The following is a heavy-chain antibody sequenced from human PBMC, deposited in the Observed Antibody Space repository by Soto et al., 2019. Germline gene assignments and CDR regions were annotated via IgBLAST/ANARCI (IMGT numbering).Heavy chain of an antibody. J-gene: IGHJ6*02. CDR3: ATSLLYCSGGSCYPPEGYYYYGMDV. CDR2: IDPSDSYT. D-gene: IGHD2-15*01. CDR1: GYSFTSYW. Sequence: GESLKISCKGSGYSFTSYWISWVRQMPGKGLEWMGRIDPSDSYTNYSPSFQGHVTISADKSISTAYLQWSSLKASDTAMYYCATSLLYCSGGSCYPPEGYYYYGMDVWGQGTTVTVSS. V-gene: IGHV5-10-1*01.